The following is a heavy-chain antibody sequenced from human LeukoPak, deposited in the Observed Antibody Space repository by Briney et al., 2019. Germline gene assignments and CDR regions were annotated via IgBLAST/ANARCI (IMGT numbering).Heavy chain of an antibody. D-gene: IGHD5-12*01. V-gene: IGHV1-18*01. J-gene: IGHJ4*02. Sequence: ASVKVSCKASGYTFTSYGISWVRQAPGQGLEWMGWISAYNGNTKYAQTFQGRVTMTTDTSTSTVYMELRSLRSDDTAVYYCTSTGYSGHDPLHYWGRGTLVTVSS. CDR1: GYTFTSYG. CDR2: ISAYNGNT. CDR3: TSTGYSGHDPLHY.